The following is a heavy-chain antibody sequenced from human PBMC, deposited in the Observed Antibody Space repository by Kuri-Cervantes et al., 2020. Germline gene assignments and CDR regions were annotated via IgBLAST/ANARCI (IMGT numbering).Heavy chain of an antibody. D-gene: IGHD6-13*01. CDR2: INSDGSST. Sequence: GGSLRLSCAASGFTFDDYAMHWVRQAPGKGLEWVSRINSDGSSTSYADSVKGRFTISRDNAKNTLYLQMNSLRAEDTAVYYCARSTPGYSSSWYGRYYYGMDVWGQGTTVTVSS. J-gene: IGHJ6*02. CDR3: ARSTPGYSSSWYGRYYYGMDV. V-gene: IGHV3-74*01. CDR1: GFTFDDYA.